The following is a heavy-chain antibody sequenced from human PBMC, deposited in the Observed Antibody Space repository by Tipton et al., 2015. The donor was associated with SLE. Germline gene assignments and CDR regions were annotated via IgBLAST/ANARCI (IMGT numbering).Heavy chain of an antibody. J-gene: IGHJ4*02. D-gene: IGHD6-19*01. CDR2: IYTSGST. V-gene: IGHV4-59*11. CDR1: GGSISSHY. CDR3: ARESPGYSSGWIDY. Sequence: TLSLTCTVSGGSISSHYWSWIRQPPGKGLEWIGHIYTSGSTNYNPSLKSRVTISVDTSKNQFSLKLSSVTAADTAVYYCARESPGYSSGWIDYWGQGTLVTVSS.